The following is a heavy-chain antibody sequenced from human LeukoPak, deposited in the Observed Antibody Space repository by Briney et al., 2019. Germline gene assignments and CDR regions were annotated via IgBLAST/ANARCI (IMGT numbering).Heavy chain of an antibody. CDR1: GGSISSGSYY. Sequence: SQTLSLTCTVSGGSISSGSYYWSWIRQPAGKGLEGIGRIYTSGSTNYNPSLKSRVTISVDTSKNQFSLKLSSVTAADTAVYYCARGSGSYYESWGQGTLVTVSS. CDR3: ARGSGSYYES. D-gene: IGHD1-26*01. CDR2: IYTSGST. V-gene: IGHV4-61*02. J-gene: IGHJ4*02.